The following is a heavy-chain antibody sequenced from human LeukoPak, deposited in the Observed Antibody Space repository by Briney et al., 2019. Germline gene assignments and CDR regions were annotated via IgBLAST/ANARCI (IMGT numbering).Heavy chain of an antibody. CDR2: IWSDGTEK. CDR3: AKDAQRGFDYSNSLEY. Sequence: PGGSLKLSCAASGLKISYHIVNWVRQAPGKGLEWVAVIWSDGTEKYYGDAVKGRFTISRDNSRNTLYLQMNSLRGEDTAVYYCAKDAQRGFDYSNSLEYWGQGTLVTVSS. D-gene: IGHD4-11*01. CDR1: GLKISYHI. V-gene: IGHV3-33*06. J-gene: IGHJ4*02.